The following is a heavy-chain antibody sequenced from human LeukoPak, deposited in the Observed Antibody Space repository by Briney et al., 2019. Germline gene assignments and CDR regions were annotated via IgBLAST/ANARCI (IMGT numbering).Heavy chain of an antibody. V-gene: IGHV3-13*01. D-gene: IGHD1-1*01. CDR2: IGTAGDT. CDR1: GFTFSDYD. Sequence: GGSLRLSCTASGFTFSDYDMHWVRQATGKGLKWVSAIGTAGDTYYTGSMKGRFTISRENAKNSLYLQMNSLRAGDTAVYYCARVAKERVGGVYYFDYWGQGTLVTVSS. J-gene: IGHJ4*02. CDR3: ARVAKERVGGVYYFDY.